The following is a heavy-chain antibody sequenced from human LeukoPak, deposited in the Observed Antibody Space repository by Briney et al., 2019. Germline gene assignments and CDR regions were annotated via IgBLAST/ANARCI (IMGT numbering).Heavy chain of an antibody. V-gene: IGHV1-46*01. D-gene: IGHD3-10*01. CDR2: INPSGGST. CDR1: GGTFSSYA. CDR3: ARDYYYYGSGSYYTNDY. J-gene: IGHJ4*02. Sequence: ASVKVSCKASGGTFSSYAISWVRQAPGQGLEWMGIINPSGGSTSYAQKFQGRVTMTRDTSTSTVYMELSSLRSEDTAVYYCARDYYYYGSGSYYTNDYWGQGTLVTVSS.